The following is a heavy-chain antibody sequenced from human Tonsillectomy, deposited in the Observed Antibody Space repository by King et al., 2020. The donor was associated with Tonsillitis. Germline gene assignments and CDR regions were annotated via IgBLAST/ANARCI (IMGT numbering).Heavy chain of an antibody. V-gene: IGHV1-18*04. D-gene: IGHD3-3*01. CDR1: GYSFRSYG. CDR2: ISGYQGNT. CDR3: ARGWGIFGVAPSPYYYGMDV. J-gene: IGHJ6*02. Sequence: VQLVQSGAEVKKPGASVKVSCKASGYSFRSYGISWVRQAPGQGLEWMGWISGYQGNTKYAQKLQGRVTMTTDTSTSTAYMELRSLRSDDTAVYYCARGWGIFGVAPSPYYYGMDVWGQGTTVTVSS.